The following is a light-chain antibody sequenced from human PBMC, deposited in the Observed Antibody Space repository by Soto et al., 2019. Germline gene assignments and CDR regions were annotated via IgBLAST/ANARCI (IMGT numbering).Light chain of an antibody. CDR3: SSYSGTNYYYG. V-gene: IGLV2-8*01. CDR2: EVS. CDR1: SSDVGGYNY. Sequence: QSALTQPPSASGSFGQSVTISCTGTSSDVGGYNYVSWYQKHPGKAHKLMIYEVSERPSRVPDRISGSKSGNTASLTDSELQADDEADYYCSSYSGTNYYYGFGTGTKVTVL. J-gene: IGLJ1*01.